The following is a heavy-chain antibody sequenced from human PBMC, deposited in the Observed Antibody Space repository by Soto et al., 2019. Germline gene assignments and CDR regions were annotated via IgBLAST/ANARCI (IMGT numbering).Heavy chain of an antibody. CDR3: ARGVSMAGRPGFLNH. CDR2: ITPMSGTT. J-gene: IGHJ1*01. Sequence: SVKVSCKAPGETFRRDVISWVRQAPGQGLEWLGGITPMSGTTDYAQKFQGRVTISADKSTGTAYFELSSLTFDDTGVYYCARGVSMAGRPGFLNHWGQGSMVTVSS. CDR1: GETFRRDV. V-gene: IGHV1-69*06. D-gene: IGHD6-6*01.